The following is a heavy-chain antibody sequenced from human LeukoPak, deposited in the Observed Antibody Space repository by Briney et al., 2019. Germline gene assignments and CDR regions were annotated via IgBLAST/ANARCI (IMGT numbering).Heavy chain of an antibody. J-gene: IGHJ6*03. CDR3: ATNGVVPPDTYYYYMDV. V-gene: IGHV3-21*01. Sequence: GGSLRLSCAAYGFTFSSYSMNWVRQAPGRGLEWVSSISSSSSYIYYAHSVKGRFTIYRDNAKNSLYLQMNSLRDEDTAVYFCATNGVVPPDTYYYYMDVWGKGTTVIVSS. CDR2: ISSSSSYI. CDR1: GFTFSSYS. D-gene: IGHD2-2*01.